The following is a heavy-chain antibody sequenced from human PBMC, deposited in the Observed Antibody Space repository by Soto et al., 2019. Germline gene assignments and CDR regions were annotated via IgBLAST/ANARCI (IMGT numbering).Heavy chain of an antibody. V-gene: IGHV1-69*06. D-gene: IGHD6-13*01. CDR1: GGTFSSYA. CDR3: ARDRGDSSISHYYYYGMDV. CDR2: IIPIFGTA. J-gene: IGHJ6*02. Sequence: QVQLVQSGAEVKKPGSSVKVSCKASGGTFSSYAISWVRQAPGQGLEWMGGIIPIFGTANYAQKFQGRVTITADKSTSTAYMELSSLRSEDTAVYYCARDRGDSSISHYYYYGMDVWGQGTTVTVSS.